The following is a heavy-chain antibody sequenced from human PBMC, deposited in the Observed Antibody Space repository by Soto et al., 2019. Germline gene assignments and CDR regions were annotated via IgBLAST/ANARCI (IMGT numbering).Heavy chain of an antibody. D-gene: IGHD3-16*01. V-gene: IGHV3-21*01. J-gene: IGHJ6*03. CDR2: ISSSSNYI. Sequence: EVQLVESGGGLVKPGGSLRVSCAASGFIFSSYNMNWVRQAPGKGLEWVSSISSSSNYIDYADSVKGRFTISRDNAKNSLYLQMNSLRAEDTAVYYCARDPIYVGYYYYMDVWGKGTTVTVSS. CDR3: ARDPIYVGYYYYMDV. CDR1: GFIFSSYN.